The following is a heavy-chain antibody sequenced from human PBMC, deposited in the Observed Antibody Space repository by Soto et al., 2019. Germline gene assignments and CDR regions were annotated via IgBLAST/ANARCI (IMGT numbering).Heavy chain of an antibody. J-gene: IGHJ4*02. CDR3: VRDYYYGSGSYKVY. Sequence: ASVKVSCKASGYTFSSYGMSWMRQAPGQGLEWMGWISGYNGNTKYAQKFQGRVTTTTDTSTSTAYMGLRSLRSDDTAVYYCVRDYYYGSGSYKVYWGQGTLVTVSS. D-gene: IGHD3-10*01. CDR1: GYTFSSYG. V-gene: IGHV1-18*01. CDR2: ISGYNGNT.